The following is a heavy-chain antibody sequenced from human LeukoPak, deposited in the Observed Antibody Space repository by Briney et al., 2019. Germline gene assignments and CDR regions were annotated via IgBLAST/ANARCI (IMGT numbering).Heavy chain of an antibody. J-gene: IGHJ3*02. CDR2: IVVGSGNT. Sequence: VASVKVSCKASGFTFTSSAVQWVRQARGQRLEWIGWIVVGSGNTNYAQKFQERVTITRDMSTSTAYMELSSLRSEDTAVYYCAAEGAPDAFDIWGQGTMVTVSS. D-gene: IGHD1-26*01. V-gene: IGHV1-58*01. CDR1: GFTFTSSA. CDR3: AAEGAPDAFDI.